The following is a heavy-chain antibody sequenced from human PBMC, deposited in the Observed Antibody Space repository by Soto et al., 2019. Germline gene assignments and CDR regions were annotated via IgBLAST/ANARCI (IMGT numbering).Heavy chain of an antibody. CDR2: IYYSGST. CDR1: GGSISSSSYY. CDR3: ARSYYDILTGYYPYYYYGMDV. D-gene: IGHD3-9*01. V-gene: IGHV4-39*01. Sequence: KPSETLSLTCTVSGGSISSSSYYWGWIRQPPGKGLEWIGSIYYSGSTYYNPSLKSRVTISVDTSKNQFSLKLSSVTAADTAVYYCARSYYDILTGYYPYYYYGMDVWGQGTTVTVSS. J-gene: IGHJ6*02.